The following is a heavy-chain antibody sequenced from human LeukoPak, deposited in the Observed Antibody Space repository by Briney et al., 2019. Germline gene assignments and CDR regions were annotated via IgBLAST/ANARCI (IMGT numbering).Heavy chain of an antibody. CDR3: SRDATGDH. V-gene: IGHV3-72*01. J-gene: IGHJ4*02. CDR1: GFTFSNAW. CDR2: SRNRAKSYTT. Sequence: GGSLRLSCAASGFTFSNAWMSWVRQAPGKGLEWVGRSRNRAKSYTTDYAASVKGRFTISRDDSKSTLYLQMNSLETEDTAVYYCSRDATGDHWGQGTLVSVSS.